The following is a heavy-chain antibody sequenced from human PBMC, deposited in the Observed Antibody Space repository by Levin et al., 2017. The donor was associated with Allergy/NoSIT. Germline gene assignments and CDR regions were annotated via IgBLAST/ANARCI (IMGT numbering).Heavy chain of an antibody. D-gene: IGHD2-15*01. Sequence: SLKISCAASGFTFDDYAMHWVRQAPGKGLEWVSGISWNSGSIGYADSVKGRFTISRDNAKNSLYLQMNSLRAEDTALYYCAKDMVGGLLSAFDIWGQGTMVTVSS. CDR3: AKDMVGGLLSAFDI. J-gene: IGHJ3*02. CDR1: GFTFDDYA. V-gene: IGHV3-9*01. CDR2: ISWNSGSI.